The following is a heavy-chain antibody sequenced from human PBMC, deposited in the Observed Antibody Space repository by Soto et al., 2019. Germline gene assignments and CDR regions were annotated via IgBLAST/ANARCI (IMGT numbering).Heavy chain of an antibody. CDR2: ISYDGSNK. V-gene: IGHV3-30*03. J-gene: IGHJ4*02. CDR1: GFTFSSYG. D-gene: IGHD1-26*01. Sequence: QVQLVESGGGVVQPGRSLRLSCAASGFTFSSYGMHWVRQAPGKGLEWVAVISYDGSNKYYADSVKGRFTISRDNSKNTLYLQMNSLRAEDTAVYYCATHGGSYYPGPLDYWGQGTLVTVSS. CDR3: ATHGGSYYPGPLDY.